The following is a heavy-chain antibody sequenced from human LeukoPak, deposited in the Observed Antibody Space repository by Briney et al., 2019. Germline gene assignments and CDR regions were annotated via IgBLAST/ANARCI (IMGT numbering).Heavy chain of an antibody. Sequence: PSETLSLTCAVSGYSISSGYYWGWIRQPPGKGLEWIGSIYHSGSTYYNPSLKSRVTISVDTSKNQFSLKLSSVTAAGTAVYYCARTITIFGVVIDWYFDLWGRGTLVTVSS. J-gene: IGHJ2*01. V-gene: IGHV4-38-2*01. CDR3: ARTITIFGVVIDWYFDL. CDR2: IYHSGST. CDR1: GYSISSGYY. D-gene: IGHD3-3*01.